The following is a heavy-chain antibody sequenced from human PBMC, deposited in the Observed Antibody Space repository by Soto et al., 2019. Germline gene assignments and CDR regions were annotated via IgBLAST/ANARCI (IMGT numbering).Heavy chain of an antibody. CDR2: IYYTGTT. CDR1: GCSISGAAYY. D-gene: IGHD3-16*01. J-gene: IGHJ5*02. V-gene: IGHV4-31*03. Sequence: QVQLQESGPGLLKPSQTLSLTCTVSGCSISGAAYYWSWIRHLPGKGLEWIGYIYYTGTTYYRPSLESRVTISLDTSKNQFSLKLTSVTAADTAVYYCASDTGFYGGYNGFDPWGQGTLVTVSS. CDR3: ASDTGFYGGYNGFDP.